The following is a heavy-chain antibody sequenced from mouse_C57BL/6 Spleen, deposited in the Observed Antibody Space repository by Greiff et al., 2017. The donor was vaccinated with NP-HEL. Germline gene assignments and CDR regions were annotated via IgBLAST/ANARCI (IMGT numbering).Heavy chain of an antibody. CDR2: ISSGSSTI. J-gene: IGHJ3*01. D-gene: IGHD2-5*01. CDR1: GFTFSDYG. V-gene: IGHV5-17*01. Sequence: EVQRVESGGGLVKPGGSLKLSCAASGFTFSDYGMHWVRQAPEKGLEWVAYISSGSSTIYYADTVKGSFTISRDNAKNTLFLQMTSLRSVDTAMYYGARGGSNYGPFAYWGQGTLVTVSA. CDR3: ARGGSNYGPFAY.